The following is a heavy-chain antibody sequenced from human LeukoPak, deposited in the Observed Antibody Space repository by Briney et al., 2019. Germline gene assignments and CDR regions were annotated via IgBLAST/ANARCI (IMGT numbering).Heavy chain of an antibody. J-gene: IGHJ4*02. CDR1: GFTFNTYD. V-gene: IGHV3-48*01. CDR2: ISSSGTI. CDR3: AREWSGFGELPDY. D-gene: IGHD3-10*01. Sequence: GGSLRLSCAASGFTFNTYDMNWVRQAPGKGLEWVSYISSSGTISYADSVKGRFTISRDNADNSLYLQMSSLRAEDTAVYYCAREWSGFGELPDYWGQGTLVTVSS.